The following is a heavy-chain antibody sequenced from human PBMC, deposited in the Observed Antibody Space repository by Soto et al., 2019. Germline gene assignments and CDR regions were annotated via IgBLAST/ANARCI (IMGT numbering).Heavy chain of an antibody. Sequence: SSVKVSCKASGGTFSSYAISWVRQAPGQGLEWMGGIIPIFGTANYAQKFQGRVTITADESTSTAYMELSSLRSEDTAVYYCARTYIYAKEKYYYNGMDVWDQGIMGTGSS. V-gene: IGHV1-69*13. CDR2: IIPIFGTA. CDR1: GGTFSSYA. CDR3: ARTYIYAKEKYYYNGMDV. D-gene: IGHD5-18*01. J-gene: IGHJ6*02.